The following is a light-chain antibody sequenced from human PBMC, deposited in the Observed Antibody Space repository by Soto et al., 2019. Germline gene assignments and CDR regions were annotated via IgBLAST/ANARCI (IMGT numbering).Light chain of an antibody. V-gene: IGKV3-15*01. CDR2: GAS. J-gene: IGKJ5*01. Sequence: EILMTQSPSTLSVAPGETATLCCRDSQSVSTKLAGYQQKPGQAPRLLINGASTRATGVPARFSGWGSGTDFTLIISSLKSQDFAAYYCQQYHNWLTITFGQGTRLEIK. CDR1: QSVSTK. CDR3: QQYHNWLTIT.